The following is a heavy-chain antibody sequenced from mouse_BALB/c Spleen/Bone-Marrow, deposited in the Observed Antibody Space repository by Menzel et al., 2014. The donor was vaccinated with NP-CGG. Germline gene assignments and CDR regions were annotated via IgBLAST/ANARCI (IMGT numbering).Heavy chain of an antibody. D-gene: IGHD4-1*01. V-gene: IGHV5-12-1*01. J-gene: IGHJ1*01. CDR1: GFAFSSYD. Sequence: EVQGVESGGGLVKPEGSLKLSCAASGFAFSSYDMSWVRQTPEKRLEWVAYISSGGGSTYYPDTVKGRFTISRDNAKNTLYLQMSSLKSEDTAMYYCARHKLGRWYFDVWGAGTTVTVSS. CDR3: ARHKLGRWYFDV. CDR2: ISSGGGST.